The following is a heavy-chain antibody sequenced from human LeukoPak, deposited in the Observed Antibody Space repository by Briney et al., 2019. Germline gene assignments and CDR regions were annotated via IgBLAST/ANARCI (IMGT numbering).Heavy chain of an antibody. D-gene: IGHD2-8*01. V-gene: IGHV4-59*01. Sequence: SETLSLTCSVSGDSISSYSWSWIRQPPGKGLEWIGYIYYTGSTNYNSSLRSRVTISVDTSKNQFSLNLSSVTAADTAMYYCARAVLATKSEHWFDSWGQGTLVTVSS. CDR1: GDSISSYS. CDR3: ARAVLATKSEHWFDS. J-gene: IGHJ5*01. CDR2: IYYTGST.